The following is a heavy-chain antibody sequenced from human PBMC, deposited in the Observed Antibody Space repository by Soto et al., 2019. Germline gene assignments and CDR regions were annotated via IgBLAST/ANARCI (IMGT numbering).Heavy chain of an antibody. J-gene: IGHJ6*02. CDR2: IYHSGTF. CDR1: GDSVSSSSC. CDR3: VRSVPAATWQYSGMDV. V-gene: IGHV4-4*02. D-gene: IGHD2-2*01. Sequence: QVCLQESGPGLVEPSGTLSLTCAVSGDSVSSSSCWSWVRQAPGKGLEWIGEIYHSGTFNYNPSLASRVSVSVDRSRNQLSLNLKSVTAADTAVYYCVRSVPAATWQYSGMDVWGQGTTVTVSS.